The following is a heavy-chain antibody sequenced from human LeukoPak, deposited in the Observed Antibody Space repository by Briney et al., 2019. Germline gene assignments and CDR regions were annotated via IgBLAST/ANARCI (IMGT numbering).Heavy chain of an antibody. D-gene: IGHD1-1*01. CDR1: GFTFSSYG. CDR2: IWNDGSNT. J-gene: IGHJ4*02. Sequence: PGRSLRLSCAASGFTFSSYGMHWVRQAPGKGLEWVAVIWNDGSNTYYADSVKGRFTISRDESKNTLYLQLSSLRAEDTAVYYCARETGQRTFDYWGQGTLVTVSS. CDR3: ARETGQRTFDY. V-gene: IGHV3-33*01.